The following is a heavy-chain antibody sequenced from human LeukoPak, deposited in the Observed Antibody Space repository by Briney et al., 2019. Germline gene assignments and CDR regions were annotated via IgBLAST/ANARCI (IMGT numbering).Heavy chain of an antibody. CDR1: GGSISSYY. D-gene: IGHD6-19*01. CDR2: IYYSGST. Sequence: SETLSLTCTVSGGSISSYYWSWIRQPPGKGLEWIGYIYYSGSTSYNPSLKSRVTISVDTSKKQFSLKLSSVTAADTAVYYCARAAGRIPYYFDYWGQGTLVTVSS. CDR3: ARAAGRIPYYFDY. J-gene: IGHJ4*02. V-gene: IGHV4-59*08.